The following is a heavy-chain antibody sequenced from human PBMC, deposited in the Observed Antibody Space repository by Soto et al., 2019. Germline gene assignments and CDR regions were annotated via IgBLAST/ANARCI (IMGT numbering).Heavy chain of an antibody. D-gene: IGHD2-15*01. J-gene: IGHJ5*02. CDR1: GGSISSGGYY. V-gene: IGHV4-31*03. CDR2: IYYSGST. CDR3: ARDGRYCSGGSCYFNWFDP. Sequence: SETLSLTCTVSGGSISSGGYYWSWIRQHPGKGLEWIGYIYYSGSTYYNPSLKSRVTISVDTSKNQFSLKLSSVTAADTAVYYCARDGRYCSGGSCYFNWFDPWGQGTLVTVSS.